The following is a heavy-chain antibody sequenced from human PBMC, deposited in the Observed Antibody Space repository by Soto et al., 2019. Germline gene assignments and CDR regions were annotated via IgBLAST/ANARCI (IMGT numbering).Heavy chain of an antibody. J-gene: IGHJ4*02. V-gene: IGHV4-39*01. CDR3: RYGDYLFDD. CDR1: GGSISSSSYY. D-gene: IGHD4-17*01. Sequence: QLQLQESGPGLVKPSETLSLTCTVSGGSISSSSYYWGWIRQPPGKGLEGIGSIYYSGSTYYNPSLKSRVPISLDPSKNQSALKLSSVTAADTAVYYCRYGDYLFDDWGQGTLVTVSS. CDR2: IYYSGST.